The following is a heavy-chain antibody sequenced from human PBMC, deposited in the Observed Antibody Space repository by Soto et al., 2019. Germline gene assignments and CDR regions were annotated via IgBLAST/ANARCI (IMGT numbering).Heavy chain of an antibody. J-gene: IGHJ6*02. CDR2: INHSGST. CDR1: GGSFSGYY. Sequence: SETLSLTCAVYGGSFSGYYWSWIRQPPGKGLEWIGEINHSGSTNYNPSLKSRVTLSVDTSKNQFSLKLSSVTAADTAVYYCARGGRSIAAAGYYYYYGMDVWGQGTTVTVSS. CDR3: ARGGRSIAAAGYYYYYGMDV. D-gene: IGHD6-13*01. V-gene: IGHV4-34*01.